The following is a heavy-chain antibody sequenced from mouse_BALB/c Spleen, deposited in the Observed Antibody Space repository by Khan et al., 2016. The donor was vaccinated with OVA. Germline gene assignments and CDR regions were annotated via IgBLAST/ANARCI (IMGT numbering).Heavy chain of an antibody. CDR1: GYTFTSYW. D-gene: IGHD1-1*01. CDR3: ARENYYGRTCYAMDY. V-gene: IGHV1S41*01. J-gene: IGHJ4*01. Sequence: DLVKPGASVKLSCKASGYTFTSYWINWIKQRPGQGLEWIGRIGPGSGNAYYNEMFKGKATLTVDTSSSTAYIQLSSLSSEDSGVYFWARENYYGRTCYAMDYWGQGTSVTVSS. CDR2: IGPGSGNA.